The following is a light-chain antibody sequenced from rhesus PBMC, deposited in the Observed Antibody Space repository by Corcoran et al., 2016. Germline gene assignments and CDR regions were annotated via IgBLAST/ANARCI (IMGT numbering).Light chain of an antibody. V-gene: IGKV1S14*01. CDR1: QGISNY. J-gene: IGKJ1*01. CDR3: QQHNSYPRT. CDR2: YAS. Sequence: DIQMTQSPSSLSASVGDTVTITCRASQGISNYLAWYQQTPGKAPKPLIYYASNLESGVPSRFSGSGSGTECTITISSLQPEGFAIYYCQQHNSYPRTFGQGTKVDIK.